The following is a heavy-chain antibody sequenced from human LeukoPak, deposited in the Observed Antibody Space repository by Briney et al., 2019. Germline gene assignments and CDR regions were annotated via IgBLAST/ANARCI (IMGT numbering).Heavy chain of an antibody. J-gene: IGHJ3*02. V-gene: IGHV4-61*05. CDR1: GGSISSSSYY. CDR2: IYYSGNT. CDR3: ARASVFYDSSGYHIDAFDI. D-gene: IGHD3-22*01. Sequence: SETLSLTCTVSGGSISSSSYYWGWIRQPPGKGLEWIGQIYYSGNTNYNPSLKSRVNMSVDMSKNEVSMKLSSVTAADTALYYCARASVFYDSSGYHIDAFDIWGQGTMVTVSS.